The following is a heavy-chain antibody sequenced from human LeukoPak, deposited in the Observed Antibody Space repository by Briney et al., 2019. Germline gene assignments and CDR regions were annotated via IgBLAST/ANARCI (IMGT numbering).Heavy chain of an antibody. J-gene: IGHJ6*03. CDR1: GGTFSDSA. CDR2: IIPIFGTT. Sequence: SVTVSCKASGGTFSDSAISWVRQAPGQGLEWMGGIIPIFGTTNYAQKFQGRVTITTDDSSSAVSMELSSLRSEDTAVYYCARASNCSSTSCYTGVLWYYYYYMDVWGKGITVIVSS. V-gene: IGHV1-69*05. CDR3: ARASNCSSTSCYTGVLWYYYYYMDV. D-gene: IGHD2-2*01.